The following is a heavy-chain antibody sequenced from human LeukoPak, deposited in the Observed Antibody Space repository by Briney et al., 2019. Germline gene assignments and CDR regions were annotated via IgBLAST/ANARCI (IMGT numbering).Heavy chain of an antibody. CDR1: GFTFTSYD. CDR3: AREGPETYNFDF. V-gene: IGHV1-8*01. J-gene: IGHJ4*02. Sequence: ASVKVSCKASGFTFTSYDFNWVRQATGQGLEWMGWMNPNSGNTGYAQKFQGRVTMTRDTSTSAVYMELSSLRSEDTAVYYCAREGPETYNFDFWGQGTQVTVSS. CDR2: MNPNSGNT. D-gene: IGHD5-18*01.